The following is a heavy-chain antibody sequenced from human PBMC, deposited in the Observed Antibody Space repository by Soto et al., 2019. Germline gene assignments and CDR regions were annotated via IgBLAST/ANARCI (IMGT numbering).Heavy chain of an antibody. CDR1: GGTFSSYT. J-gene: IGHJ3*01. Sequence: SVKVSCKASGGTFSSYTISWVRQAPGQGLEWMGRIIPILGIANYAQKFQGRVTITADKSTSTAYMELSSLRSEDTAVYYCASYCSSTSCYFGSPWGQGTMVTVSS. CDR2: IIPILGIA. D-gene: IGHD2-2*01. CDR3: ASYCSSTSCYFGSP. V-gene: IGHV1-69*02.